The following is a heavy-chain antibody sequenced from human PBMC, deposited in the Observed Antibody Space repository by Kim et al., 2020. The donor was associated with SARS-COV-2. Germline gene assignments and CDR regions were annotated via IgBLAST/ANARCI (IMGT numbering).Heavy chain of an antibody. CDR2: ISWDGDT. J-gene: IGHJ4*01. V-gene: IGHV3-43*01. D-gene: IGHD3-10*01. CDR3: ARGGGSGSYWGYYFDY. Sequence: GGSLRLSCAASRFTFGDYTMHWVRQAPGKGLEWVSLISWDGDTYYADSVKGRFTISSDNSKNSLSLQMNSLRTEDTALYYCARGGGSGSYWGYYFDYLG. CDR1: RFTFGDYT.